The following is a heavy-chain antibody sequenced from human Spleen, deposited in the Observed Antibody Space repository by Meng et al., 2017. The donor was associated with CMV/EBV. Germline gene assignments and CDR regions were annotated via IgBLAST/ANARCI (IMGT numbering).Heavy chain of an antibody. D-gene: IGHD3-22*01. J-gene: IGHJ4*02. CDR3: AKGVNYYDNSGYPYYFDY. Sequence: GESLKISCAASGFTFSLYAMTWVRQAPGKGLEWVSTISGSGGSTYYADSVKGRFTISRDNSKNTLYLQMNSLRAEDTAVYYCAKGVNYYDNSGYPYYFDYWGLGTLVTVSS. CDR1: GFTFSLYA. CDR2: ISGSGGST. V-gene: IGHV3-23*01.